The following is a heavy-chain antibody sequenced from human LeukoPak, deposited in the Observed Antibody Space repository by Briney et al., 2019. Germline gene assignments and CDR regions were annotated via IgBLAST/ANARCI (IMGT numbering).Heavy chain of an antibody. J-gene: IGHJ4*02. Sequence: SETLSLTCTVSGGSINNYYWNWIRQPPGKGLEWIGYIHNRGTTNYNPSLKSRVSISLDTSTNQFSLKLGSVTAADTAVYYCARHVGNSGSGSYLTYFDYWGQGTLVTVSS. CDR1: GGSINNYY. CDR2: IHNRGTT. V-gene: IGHV4-59*08. D-gene: IGHD3-10*01. CDR3: ARHVGNSGSGSYLTYFDY.